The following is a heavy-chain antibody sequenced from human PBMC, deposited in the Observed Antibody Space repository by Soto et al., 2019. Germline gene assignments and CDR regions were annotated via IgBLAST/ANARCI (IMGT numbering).Heavy chain of an antibody. J-gene: IGHJ6*02. CDR3: AKEGPGGGRHFYYAMDV. CDR1: GFSFSRFA. V-gene: IGHV3-30*04. Sequence: QVQLVESGGDVVQPGRSLRLSCAGSGFSFSRFAIHWVRQAPGKGLEWVAVITNDGNNEYYRESVKGRFSISRGRSTNTVDLLMNSLRPEDTGVYYCAKEGPGGGRHFYYAMDVWGQGTTVTVSS. D-gene: IGHD1-26*01. CDR2: ITNDGNNE.